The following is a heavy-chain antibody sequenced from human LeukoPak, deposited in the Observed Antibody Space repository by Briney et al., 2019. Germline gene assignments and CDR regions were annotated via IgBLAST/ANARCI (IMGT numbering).Heavy chain of an antibody. Sequence: GASLRLSCAAPGFTFSTFAMTWVRQAPGKGLEWVTAISGGGSSTYYADSVKGRFTISRDNSKNTLYLQMNSLRADDTAVYHCAKARYCSGGSCYDYFDYWGQGTLVTVSS. CDR2: ISGGGSST. J-gene: IGHJ4*02. D-gene: IGHD2-15*01. CDR3: AKARYCSGGSCYDYFDY. V-gene: IGHV3-23*01. CDR1: GFTFSTFA.